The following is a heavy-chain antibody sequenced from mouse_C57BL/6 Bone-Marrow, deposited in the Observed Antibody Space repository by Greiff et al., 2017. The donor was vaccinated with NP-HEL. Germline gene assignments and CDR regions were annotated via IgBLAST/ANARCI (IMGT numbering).Heavy chain of an antibody. D-gene: IGHD1-1*01. CDR2: IWWDDDK. CDR1: GFSLSTFGMG. CDR3: ARMGNYYGSANWYFDV. V-gene: IGHV8-8*01. J-gene: IGHJ1*03. Sequence: QVTLKVSGPGILQPSQTLSLTCSFSGFSLSTFGMGVGWIRQPSGKGLEWLAHIWWDDDKYYNPALKSRLTISKDTSKNQVFLKIANVDTADTATYYCARMGNYYGSANWYFDVWGTGTTVTVSS.